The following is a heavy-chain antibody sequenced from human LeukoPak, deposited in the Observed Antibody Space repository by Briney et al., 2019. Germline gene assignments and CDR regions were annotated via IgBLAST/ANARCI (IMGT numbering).Heavy chain of an antibody. CDR3: ARGGLTYYYDSSGYYKWNYFDY. CDR2: MYTRGST. CDR1: GGSISSGSYD. Sequence: KPAETLSLTCTVSGGSISSGSYDWRGIRQPAGKGLEWIGRMYTRGSTNDNPSRKSQFTKRVDTAKNQFSRRLSYVTAADTAVYYCARGGLTYYYDSSGYYKWNYFDYWGQGTLVTVSS. V-gene: IGHV4-61*02. J-gene: IGHJ4*02. D-gene: IGHD3-22*01.